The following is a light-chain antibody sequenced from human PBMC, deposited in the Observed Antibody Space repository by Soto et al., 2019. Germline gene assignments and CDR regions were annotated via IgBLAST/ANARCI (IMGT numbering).Light chain of an antibody. Sequence: EIVLTQSPGTLSLSPGERATLSCRASQSVSSSYLAWYQQQPGQAPRLLLYGASSRATGIPDRFSGSGSGTDFTLTISRLEPEDFAVYYCQQDGSSPPLTFGGGTKVEIK. CDR3: QQDGSSPPLT. J-gene: IGKJ4*01. V-gene: IGKV3-20*01. CDR1: QSVSSSY. CDR2: GAS.